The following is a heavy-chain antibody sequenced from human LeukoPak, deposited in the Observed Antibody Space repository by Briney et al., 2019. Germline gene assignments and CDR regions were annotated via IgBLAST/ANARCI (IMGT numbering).Heavy chain of an antibody. D-gene: IGHD2-2*01. CDR3: ARVGVVPAAMRGYYYGMDV. CDR2: IYHSGST. CDR1: GGSISSSNW. V-gene: IGHV4-4*02. J-gene: IGHJ6*02. Sequence: PSETLSLTCAVSGGSISSSNWWSWVRQPPGKGLEWIGEIYHSGSTNYNPSLKSRVTISVDKSKNQFSLKLSSVTAADTAVYYCARVGVVPAAMRGYYYGMDVWGQGTTVTVSS.